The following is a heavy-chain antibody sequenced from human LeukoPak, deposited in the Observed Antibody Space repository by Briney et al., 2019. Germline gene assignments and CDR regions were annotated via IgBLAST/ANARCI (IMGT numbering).Heavy chain of an antibody. Sequence: PGGSLRLSCAASGFTFSNYAMHWVRQAPGKGLEWVAVISYDGSNKYYADSVKGRFTISRDNAKNSLYLQMNSVRAEDTAMYYCVRDGGYYGPDSWGQGALVSVSS. V-gene: IGHV3-30*03. J-gene: IGHJ4*02. D-gene: IGHD3-10*01. CDR1: GFTFSNYA. CDR3: VRDGGYYGPDS. CDR2: ISYDGSNK.